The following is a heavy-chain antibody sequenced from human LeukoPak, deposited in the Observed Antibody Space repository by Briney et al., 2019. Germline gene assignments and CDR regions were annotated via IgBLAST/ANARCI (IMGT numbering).Heavy chain of an antibody. V-gene: IGHV4-4*02. CDR3: ARGARITMVRGVLYTLDY. CDR2: IYHSGST. D-gene: IGHD3-10*01. Sequence: SETLSLTCAVSGGSISSSNWWSWVRQPPGKGLEWIGEIYHSGSTYYNPSLKSRVTISVDTSKNQFSLKLSSVTAADTAVYYCARGARITMVRGVLYTLDYWGQGTLVTVSS. J-gene: IGHJ4*02. CDR1: GGSISSSNW.